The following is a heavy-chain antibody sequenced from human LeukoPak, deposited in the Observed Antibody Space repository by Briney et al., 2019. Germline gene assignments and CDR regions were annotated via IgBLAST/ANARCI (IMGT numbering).Heavy chain of an antibody. CDR2: MNPNSGNT. CDR1: GYTFTSYD. D-gene: IGHD6-13*01. V-gene: IGHV1-8*01. Sequence: ASVKVSCKASGYTFTSYDINWVRQATGQGLEWMGWMNPNSGNTGYAQKFQGRVTMTRNTSISTAYMELSSLRSGDTAVYYCARGFKAAAALGDWGQGTLVTVSS. J-gene: IGHJ4*02. CDR3: ARGFKAAAALGD.